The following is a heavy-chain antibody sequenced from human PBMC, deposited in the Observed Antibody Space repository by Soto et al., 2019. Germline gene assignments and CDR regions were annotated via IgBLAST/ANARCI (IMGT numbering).Heavy chain of an antibody. CDR2: IVVGSNNR. J-gene: IGHJ6*02. CDR1: GITFNRSA. Sequence: ASVKVSCKASGITFNRSAIQWVRQARGQRLEWVGWIVVGSNNRDYAQKFQERVTITSDMSTSTAYMELSSLSSEDTAVYYCAAVQESPYSMGIWGQGTTVTVS. D-gene: IGHD2-15*01. V-gene: IGHV1-58*02. CDR3: AAVQESPYSMGI.